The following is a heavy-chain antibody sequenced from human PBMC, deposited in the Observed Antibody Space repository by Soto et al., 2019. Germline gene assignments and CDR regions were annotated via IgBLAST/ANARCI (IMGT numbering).Heavy chain of an antibody. V-gene: IGHV1-18*01. CDR1: GYTFTSYG. CDR3: AIQGYCSGGSCYPPTYYFDY. Sequence: ASVKVSCKASGYTFTSYGISWVRQAPGQGLEWMGWISAYNGNTNYAQKLQGRVTMTTDTSTSTAYMELRSLRSDDTAVYYCAIQGYCSGGSCYPPTYYFDYWGQGTLVTVSS. CDR2: ISAYNGNT. J-gene: IGHJ4*02. D-gene: IGHD2-15*01.